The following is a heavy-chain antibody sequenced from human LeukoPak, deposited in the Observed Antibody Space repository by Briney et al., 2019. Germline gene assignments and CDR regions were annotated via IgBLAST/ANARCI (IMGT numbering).Heavy chain of an antibody. CDR1: GFTFSSYW. J-gene: IGHJ4*02. D-gene: IGHD1-26*01. V-gene: IGHV3-33*08. Sequence: PGGSLRLSCAASGFTFSSYWMSWVRQAPGKGLEWVAVIWYDGSNKYYADSVKGRFTISRDNSKNTLYLQMNSLRAEDTAVYYCARALYPYSGSYSPDIDYWGQGTLVTVSS. CDR3: ARALYPYSGSYSPDIDY. CDR2: IWYDGSNK.